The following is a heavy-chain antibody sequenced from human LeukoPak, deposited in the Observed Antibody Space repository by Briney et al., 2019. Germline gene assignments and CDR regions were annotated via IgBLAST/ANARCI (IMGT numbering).Heavy chain of an antibody. CDR1: GFTFSRHS. D-gene: IGHD5-18*01. CDR2: ISPSGDST. Sequence: GGSLRLSCAASGFTFSRHSMSWVRQAPGEGLEWVSAISPSGDSTSYPDSVKGRFTISRDNSRNTLYLQMNSLTAEDTAIYYCARRLLLPGLTDFFDYWGQGTLVTVSS. CDR3: ARRLLLPGLTDFFDY. V-gene: IGHV3-23*01. J-gene: IGHJ4*02.